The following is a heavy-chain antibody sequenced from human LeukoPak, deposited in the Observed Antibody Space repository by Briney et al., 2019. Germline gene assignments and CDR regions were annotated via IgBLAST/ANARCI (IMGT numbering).Heavy chain of an antibody. D-gene: IGHD6-6*01. J-gene: IGHJ4*02. CDR1: GGSISSYY. Sequence: SETLSLTCTVSGGSISSYYWSWIRQPPGKGLEWIGCIYYSGSTNYNPSLKSRVTISVDTSKNQFSLKLSSVTAADTAVYYCARDLVYGYWGQGTLVTVSS. CDR3: ARDLVYGY. V-gene: IGHV4-59*01. CDR2: IYYSGST.